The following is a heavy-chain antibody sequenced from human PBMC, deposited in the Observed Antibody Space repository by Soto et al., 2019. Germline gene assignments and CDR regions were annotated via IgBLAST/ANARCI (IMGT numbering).Heavy chain of an antibody. Sequence: SETLSLTCTVSGGSISSSSYYWGWIRQPPGKGLEWIGSIYYSGSTYYNPSLKSRVTISVDTSKNQFSLKLSSVTAADTAVYYCARRWFGDRPLDYWGQGTLVTVSS. D-gene: IGHD3-10*01. CDR3: ARRWFGDRPLDY. V-gene: IGHV4-39*01. CDR1: GGSISSSSYY. CDR2: IYYSGST. J-gene: IGHJ4*02.